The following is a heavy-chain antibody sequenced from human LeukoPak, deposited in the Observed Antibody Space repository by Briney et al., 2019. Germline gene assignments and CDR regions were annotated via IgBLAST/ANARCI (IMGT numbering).Heavy chain of an antibody. CDR2: IIPILGIA. J-gene: IGHJ4*02. CDR1: GYTFTSNH. D-gene: IGHD7-27*01. V-gene: IGHV1-69*02. CDR3: ARSHPTNWGSYYLDY. Sequence: SVKVSCKASGYTFTSNHIQWVRQAPGQGLEWKGRIIPILGIANYAQKFQGRVTITADKSTSTAYMELSSLRSEDTAVCYCARSHPTNWGSYYLDYWGQGTLVTVSS.